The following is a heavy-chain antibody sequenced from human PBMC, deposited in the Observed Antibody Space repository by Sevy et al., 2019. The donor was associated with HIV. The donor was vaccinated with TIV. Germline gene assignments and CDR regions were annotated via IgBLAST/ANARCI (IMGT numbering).Heavy chain of an antibody. D-gene: IGHD6-13*01. CDR2: IRYDGSNK. CDR3: AKDSSSSSWSYYYYYMDV. Sequence: GGSLRLSCAASGFTFSSYGMHWVRQAPGEGLEWVAFIRYDGSNKYYADSVKGRFTISRDNSKNTLYLQMNSLRAEDTAVYYCAKDSSSSSWSYYYYYMDVWGKGTTVTVSS. J-gene: IGHJ6*03. CDR1: GFTFSSYG. V-gene: IGHV3-30*02.